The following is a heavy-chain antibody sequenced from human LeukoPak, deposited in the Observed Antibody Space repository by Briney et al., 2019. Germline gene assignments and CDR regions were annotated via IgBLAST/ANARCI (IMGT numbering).Heavy chain of an antibody. V-gene: IGHV3-30*18. CDR2: ISYDGSHK. CDR1: GITFRSYG. Sequence: GRSLRLSCAASGITFRSYGMHWVRQAPGKGLEWVAVISYDGSHKYYADSVRGRFSISRDNSKNTLYLQMNSLRADDTAVYYCAKGARGDTVTSIVGLNWFDPWGQGTLVTVSS. J-gene: IGHJ5*02. D-gene: IGHD4-17*01. CDR3: AKGARGDTVTSIVGLNWFDP.